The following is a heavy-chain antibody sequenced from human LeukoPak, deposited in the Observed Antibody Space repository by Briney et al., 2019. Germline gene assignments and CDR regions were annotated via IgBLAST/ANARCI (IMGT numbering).Heavy chain of an antibody. D-gene: IGHD3-9*01. CDR3: ARTYYDILTGFHPGAFDI. Sequence: SETPSLTCTVSGGSISSSSYYWGWIRQPPGKGLEWIGSIYYSGSTYYNPSLKSRVTISADTSKNQFSLKLSSVTAADTAVYYCARTYYDILTGFHPGAFDIWGQGTMVTVSS. CDR2: IYYSGST. V-gene: IGHV4-39*07. CDR1: GGSISSSSYY. J-gene: IGHJ3*02.